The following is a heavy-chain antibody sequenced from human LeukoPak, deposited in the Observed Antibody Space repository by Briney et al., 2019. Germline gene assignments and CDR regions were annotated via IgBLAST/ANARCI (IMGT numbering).Heavy chain of an antibody. J-gene: IGHJ3*02. CDR3: ARGGNNDAFDI. CDR2: IYYSGST. D-gene: IGHD3-16*01. Sequence: PSETLSLTCTVSGGSISSYYRSWIPQPPGRGREWIGYIYYSGSTNYNPSLKSRVTISVDTSKNQFSLKLSSVTAADTAVYYCARGGNNDAFDIWGQGTMVTVSS. CDR1: GGSISSYY. V-gene: IGHV4-59*01.